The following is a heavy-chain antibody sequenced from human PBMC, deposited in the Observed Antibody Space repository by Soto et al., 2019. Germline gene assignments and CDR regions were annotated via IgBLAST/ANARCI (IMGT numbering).Heavy chain of an antibody. D-gene: IGHD6-13*01. CDR2: ISYSGSP. V-gene: IGHV4-39*01. CDR1: GGSISNFGQF. Sequence: QLQLQESGPGLVKPSETLSLTCTVSGGSISNFGQFCGCIRQPPGKGLEWIGSISYSGSPYYKPSLKSRLTMSVDTTKNQFSLKLSSVTAADTAVYYCVRQGRAAAGGTLFYGLDVWGQGTTVTVSS. CDR3: VRQGRAAAGGTLFYGLDV. J-gene: IGHJ6*02.